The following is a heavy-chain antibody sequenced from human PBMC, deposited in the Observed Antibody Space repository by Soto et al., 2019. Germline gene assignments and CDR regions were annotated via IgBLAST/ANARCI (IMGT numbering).Heavy chain of an antibody. J-gene: IGHJ5*02. V-gene: IGHV3-9*01. D-gene: IGHD3-16*01. Sequence: EVQLVESGGGLVQPGRSLRLSCAASGFTFDDYAMHWVRQAPGKGLEWVSGISWNSGSIGYADSVKGRLTISRDNAKNSLYLQMNSLRAEDTALYYCAKDVRDYIWGSYTSWGQGTLVTVSS. CDR1: GFTFDDYA. CDR2: ISWNSGSI. CDR3: AKDVRDYIWGSYTS.